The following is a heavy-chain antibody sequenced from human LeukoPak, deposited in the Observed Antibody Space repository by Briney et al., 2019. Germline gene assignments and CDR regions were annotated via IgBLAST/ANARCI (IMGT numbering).Heavy chain of an antibody. J-gene: IGHJ4*02. V-gene: IGHV3-21*01. D-gene: IGHD5-12*01. Sequence: GGSLRLSCAASGFTFNSYAMHWVRQAPGKGLEWVSSISSGSGYMYYADSVKGRFTISRDNAKNSLYLEMSSLRAEDTAVYYCARAGLYSGSGLDYWGQGTLVTVSS. CDR3: ARAGLYSGSGLDY. CDR2: ISSGSGYM. CDR1: GFTFNSYA.